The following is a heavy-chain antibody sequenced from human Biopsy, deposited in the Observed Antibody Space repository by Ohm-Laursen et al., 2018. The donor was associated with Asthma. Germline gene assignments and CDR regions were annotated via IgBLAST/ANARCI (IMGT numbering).Heavy chain of an antibody. CDR3: ARGDSSGWSHYYFDC. CDR2: IYSGGTS. Sequence: SLRLSCAASGFTVSRDHMFWVRQAPGKGLEWVSVIYSGGTSHTADSVRGRFTISRDFSKNTPHLQMHSLRVEDTAVYYCARGDSSGWSHYYFDCWGQGTLVTVSS. J-gene: IGHJ4*02. V-gene: IGHV3-53*01. D-gene: IGHD6-19*01. CDR1: GFTVSRDH.